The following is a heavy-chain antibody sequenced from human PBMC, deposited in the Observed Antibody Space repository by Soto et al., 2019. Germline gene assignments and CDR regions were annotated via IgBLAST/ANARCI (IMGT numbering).Heavy chain of an antibody. Sequence: QVQLQESGPGLVKPSQTLSLTCTVSGGSISSSGSYWTWIRQHPGKGLEWIGYISYSGSTVYNPSLXXQXTXXVDTSKNQFSLNLSSVTAADTAVYYCARAAANIDYWGQGTLVTVSS. D-gene: IGHD2-2*01. CDR2: ISYSGST. CDR3: ARAAANIDY. J-gene: IGHJ4*02. V-gene: IGHV4-31*01. CDR1: GGSISSSGSY.